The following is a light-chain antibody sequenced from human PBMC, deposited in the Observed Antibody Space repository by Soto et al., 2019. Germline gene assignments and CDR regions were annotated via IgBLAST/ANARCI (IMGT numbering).Light chain of an antibody. V-gene: IGLV1-51*01. J-gene: IGLJ7*01. CDR2: DNN. CDR3: GVWDSSLSGAV. Sequence: QSVLTQPPSVSAAPGQSVTISCSGSSSNIGDNSVSWYQQLPGTAPKLLIYDNNSRPSGIPDRFSGSKSGTSATLAITGLQTADEADYYCGVWDSSLSGAVFGGGTQRPSS. CDR1: SSNIGDNS.